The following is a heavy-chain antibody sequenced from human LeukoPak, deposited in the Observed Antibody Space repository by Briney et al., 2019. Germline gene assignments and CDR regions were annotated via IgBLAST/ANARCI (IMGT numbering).Heavy chain of an antibody. CDR3: GRGVYSPRDY. Sequence: GGSLRLSCAASGFTFSNSGMHWVRQAPGKGLEWVALIWSDGSKKYYADSVEGRFTISRNNSKNTLYLQMNSLRAEDTAVYYCGRGVYSPRDYWGQGTLVTVSS. CDR1: GFTFSNSG. V-gene: IGHV3-33*01. D-gene: IGHD5-18*01. J-gene: IGHJ4*02. CDR2: IWSDGSKK.